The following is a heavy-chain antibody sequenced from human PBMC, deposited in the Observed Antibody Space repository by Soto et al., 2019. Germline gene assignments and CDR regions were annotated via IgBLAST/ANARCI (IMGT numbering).Heavy chain of an antibody. Sequence: GGSLRLSCAASGLTFSSYAMHWVRQAPGKGLEWVAVISYDGSNQYYADSVKGRFTISRDNSKNTLYLQMNSLRAEDTAVYYCARDWSRWDYWGQGTLVTVSS. D-gene: IGHD2-15*01. J-gene: IGHJ4*02. CDR1: GLTFSSYA. CDR2: ISYDGSNQ. V-gene: IGHV3-30-3*01. CDR3: ARDWSRWDY.